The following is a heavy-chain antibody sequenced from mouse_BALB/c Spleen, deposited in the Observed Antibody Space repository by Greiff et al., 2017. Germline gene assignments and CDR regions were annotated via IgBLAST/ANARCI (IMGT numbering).Heavy chain of an antibody. Sequence: EVKLMESGGGLVQPGGSLKLSCAASGFTFSSYGMSWVRQTPDKRLELVATINSGGSTYYPDSVKGRFTISRDNARNILYLQMSSLRSEDTAMYYCARSYYRYDYFDYWGQGTTLTVSS. CDR1: GFTFSSYG. D-gene: IGHD2-14*01. V-gene: IGHV5-6-5*01. J-gene: IGHJ2*01. CDR2: INSGGST. CDR3: ARSYYRYDYFDY.